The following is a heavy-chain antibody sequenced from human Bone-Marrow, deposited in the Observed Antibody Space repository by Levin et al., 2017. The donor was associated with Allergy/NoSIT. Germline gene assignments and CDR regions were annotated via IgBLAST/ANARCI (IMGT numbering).Heavy chain of an antibody. CDR1: GFTVSSNY. D-gene: IGHD3-22*01. Sequence: GESLKISCAASGFTVSSNYMSWVRQAPGKGLEWVSVIYSGGSTYYADSVKGRFTISRDNSKNTLYLQMNSLRAEDTAVYYCARGPLNAGDSSGSLDYWGQGTLVTVSS. V-gene: IGHV3-53*01. J-gene: IGHJ4*02. CDR3: ARGPLNAGDSSGSLDY. CDR2: IYSGGST.